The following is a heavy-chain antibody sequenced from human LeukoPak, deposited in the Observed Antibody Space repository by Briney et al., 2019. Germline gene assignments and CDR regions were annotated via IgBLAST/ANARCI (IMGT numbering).Heavy chain of an antibody. CDR1: GYTFTSYG. CDR3: ARDGAPWSYYYYMDV. J-gene: IGHJ6*03. Sequence: ASVKVSCKASGYTFTSYGISWVRQAPGQGLEWMGWISAYNGNTYYAQKLQGRVTMTTDTSTSTAYMELRSLRSDDTAVYYCARDGAPWSYYYYMDVWGKGTTVTVSS. D-gene: IGHD2-8*01. CDR2: ISAYNGNT. V-gene: IGHV1-18*01.